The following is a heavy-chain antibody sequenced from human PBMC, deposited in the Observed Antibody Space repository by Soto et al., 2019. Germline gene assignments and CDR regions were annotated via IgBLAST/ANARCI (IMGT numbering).Heavy chain of an antibody. CDR3: ARVPSP. Sequence: SETLSLTCTVSGGSINNYYWGWIRQPPGKGLEWIGSIYYTGNTYYNPSLKSRVTISVDTSKNQFSLKLDSVTAADTAVYYCARVPSPWGQGTLVTVSS. CDR2: IYYTGNT. V-gene: IGHV4-39*07. CDR1: GGSINNYY. J-gene: IGHJ5*02.